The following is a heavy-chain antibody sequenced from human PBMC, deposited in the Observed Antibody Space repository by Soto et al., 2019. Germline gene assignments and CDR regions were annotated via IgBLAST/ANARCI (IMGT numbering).Heavy chain of an antibody. CDR1: GGSISSGGYS. CDR2: IYHSGST. J-gene: IGHJ4*02. Sequence: PSETLSLTCAVSGGSISSGGYSWSWIRQPPGKGLEWIGYIYHSGSTYYNPSLKSRVTISVDRSKNQFSLKLSSVTAADTAVYYCARAQTKGRGFDYWGQGTLVTVSS. CDR3: ARAQTKGRGFDY. D-gene: IGHD3-10*01. V-gene: IGHV4-30-2*01.